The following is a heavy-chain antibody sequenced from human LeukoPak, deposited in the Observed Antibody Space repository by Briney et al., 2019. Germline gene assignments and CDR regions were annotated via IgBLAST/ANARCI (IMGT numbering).Heavy chain of an antibody. V-gene: IGHV4-59*01. CDR2: IYYSGSA. CDR1: GGSISSYY. J-gene: IGHJ2*01. CDR3: ARDPALLSSGWYFDL. Sequence: SDTLSLTCTVSGGSISSYYWSWIRQPPGKGLEWIGYIYYSGSANYNPSLKSRVTISVDTSKNQFSLKLSSVTAADTAVYYCARDPALLSSGWYFDLWGRGTLVTVSS. D-gene: IGHD2-15*01.